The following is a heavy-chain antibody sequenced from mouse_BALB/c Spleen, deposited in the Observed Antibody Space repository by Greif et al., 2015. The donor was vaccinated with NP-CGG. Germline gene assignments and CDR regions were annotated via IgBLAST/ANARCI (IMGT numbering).Heavy chain of an antibody. CDR1: GFTFTDYY. Sequence: EVKLVESGGGLVQPGGSLRLSCATSGFTFTDYYMSWVRQPPGKAPEWLGFIRNKANGYTTEYSASVKGRFTISRDNSQSILYLQMNTLRAEDSATYYCARRAYGSSYWYFDVWGAGTTVTVSS. CDR2: IRNKANGYTT. V-gene: IGHV7-3*02. CDR3: ARRAYGSSYWYFDV. J-gene: IGHJ1*01. D-gene: IGHD1-1*01.